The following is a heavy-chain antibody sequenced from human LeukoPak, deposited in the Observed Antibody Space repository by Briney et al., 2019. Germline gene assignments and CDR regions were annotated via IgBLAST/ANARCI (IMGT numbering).Heavy chain of an antibody. CDR2: INHSGST. D-gene: IGHD2-15*01. CDR3: TRGLRLGYCSGGSCYYWFDP. V-gene: IGHV4-34*01. CDR1: GGSFSGYY. J-gene: IGHJ5*02. Sequence: SETLSLTCAVYGGSFSGYYWSWIRQPPGKGLEWIGEINHSGSTNYNPSLQSRVTISADTSKNQFSLNLRFVIAADTAVYYCTRGLRLGYCSGGSCYYWFDPWGQGTRVTVSS.